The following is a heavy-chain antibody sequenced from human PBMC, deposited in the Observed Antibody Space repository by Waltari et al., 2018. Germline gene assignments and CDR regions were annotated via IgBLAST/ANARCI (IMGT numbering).Heavy chain of an antibody. CDR2: INHSGST. D-gene: IGHD6-19*01. CDR1: GGSFSGYY. J-gene: IGHJ4*02. Sequence: QVQLQQWGAGLLKPSETLSLTCAVYGGSFSGYYWSWIRQPPGKGLEWIGEINHSGSTNYNPSLKSRVTISVDTSKNQFSLKLSSVTAADTAVYYCARGGGAVAGPMGVDYWGQGTLDTVSS. CDR3: ARGGGAVAGPMGVDY. V-gene: IGHV4-34*01.